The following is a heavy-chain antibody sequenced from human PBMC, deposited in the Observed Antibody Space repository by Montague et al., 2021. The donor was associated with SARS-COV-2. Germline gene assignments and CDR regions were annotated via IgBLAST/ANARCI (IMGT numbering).Heavy chain of an antibody. CDR3: ARLLPGGTVVAADIPFDS. J-gene: IGHJ4*02. Sequence: SETLSLTCSVSGGSISSGDYFWGWIRQPPGRGLEWIASISSDGRTHYNPSLKSRVTISVDTSENHFSLKLRSVIAADTANHYCARLLPGGTVVAADIPFDSWGQGTLVTVSS. CDR1: GGSISSGDYF. D-gene: IGHD2-21*01. CDR2: ISSDGRT. V-gene: IGHV4-39*02.